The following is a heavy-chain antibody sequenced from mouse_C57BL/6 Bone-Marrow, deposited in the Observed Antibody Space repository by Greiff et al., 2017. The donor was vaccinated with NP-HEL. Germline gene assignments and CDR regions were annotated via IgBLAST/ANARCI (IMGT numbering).Heavy chain of an antibody. V-gene: IGHV10-1*01. CDR1: GFSFNTYA. Sequence: EVKVVESGGGLVQPKGSLKLSCAASGFSFNTYAMNWVRQAPGKGLEWVARIRSKSNNYATYYADSVKDRFTISRDDSESMLYLQMNNLKTEDTAMYYCVRQGGNYFYAMDYWGQGTSVTVSS. CDR3: VRQGGNYFYAMDY. D-gene: IGHD2-1*01. J-gene: IGHJ4*01. CDR2: IRSKSNNYAT.